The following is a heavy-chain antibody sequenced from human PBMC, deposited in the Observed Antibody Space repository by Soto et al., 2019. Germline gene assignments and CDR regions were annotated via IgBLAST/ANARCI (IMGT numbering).Heavy chain of an antibody. CDR3: ARGGYDYAYYYYGMDV. J-gene: IGHJ6*02. CDR2: IYHSGST. Sequence: PETLSLTXAVSGGSISSSNWWSWVRQPPGKGLEWIGEIYHSGSTNYNPSLKSRVTISVDKSKNQFSLKLSSVTAADTAVYYCARGGYDYAYYYYGMDVWGQGTTVTVSS. D-gene: IGHD5-12*01. CDR1: GGSISSSNW. V-gene: IGHV4-4*03.